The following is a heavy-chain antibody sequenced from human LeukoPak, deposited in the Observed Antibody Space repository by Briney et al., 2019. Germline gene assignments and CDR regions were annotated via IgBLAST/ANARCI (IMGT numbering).Heavy chain of an antibody. CDR3: ARGAKSGSYGSGTYYTSLPFDP. V-gene: IGHV1-3*03. CDR2: INTGNGST. Sequence: GASVKVSCKASGYTFTTYTLHWVRQAPGQRLEWVGCINTGNGSTKYSQEFQGRVTTTRDTSTSTAYMELSSLNSEDMAVYYCARGAKSGSYGSGTYYTSLPFDPWGQGTLVSVSS. J-gene: IGHJ5*02. CDR1: GYTFTTYT. D-gene: IGHD3-10*01.